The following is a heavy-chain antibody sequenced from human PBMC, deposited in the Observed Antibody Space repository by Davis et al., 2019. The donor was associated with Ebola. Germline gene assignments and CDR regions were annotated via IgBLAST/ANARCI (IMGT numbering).Heavy chain of an antibody. V-gene: IGHV4-34*01. CDR2: INHSGST. Sequence: MPGGSLSLTCAVYGGSFRGYYWSWIRQPPGKGLEWIGEINHSGSTNYNPSLKSRVTISVDTSKNQFSLKLSSVTAADTAVYYCARARAYNWFDPWGQGTLVTVSS. CDR3: ARARAYNWFDP. CDR1: GGSFRGYY. J-gene: IGHJ5*02.